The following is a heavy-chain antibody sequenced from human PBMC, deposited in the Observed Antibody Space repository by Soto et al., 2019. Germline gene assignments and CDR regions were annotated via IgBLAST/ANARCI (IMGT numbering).Heavy chain of an antibody. D-gene: IGHD2-2*01. CDR1: GFTFSSYA. Sequence: PGGSLRLSCAASGFTFSSYAMSWVRQAPGKGLEWVSAISGSGGSTYYADSVKGRFTISRDNSKNTLYLQMNSLRAEDTAVYYCAKGAVPAAIFGSPPFFDYWGQGTLVTVSS. J-gene: IGHJ4*02. CDR3: AKGAVPAAIFGSPPFFDY. V-gene: IGHV3-23*01. CDR2: ISGSGGST.